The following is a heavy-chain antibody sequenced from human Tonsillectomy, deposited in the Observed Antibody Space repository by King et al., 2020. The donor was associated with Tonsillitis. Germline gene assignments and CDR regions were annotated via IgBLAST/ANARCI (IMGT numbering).Heavy chain of an antibody. V-gene: IGHV1-46*01. J-gene: IGHJ4*02. Sequence: QLVQSGAEVKKPGASVKVSCKASGYTFTSYYVHWGRQAPGQGLEWMGLINPSGGSTSYAQKFQGRVIMTRDTSTSTVYMVLSSLRSEDTAVYYCARTYYYDMSGYYFGYWGQGTLVTVSS. CDR1: GYTFTSYY. CDR3: ARTYYYDMSGYYFGY. D-gene: IGHD3-22*01. CDR2: INPSGGST.